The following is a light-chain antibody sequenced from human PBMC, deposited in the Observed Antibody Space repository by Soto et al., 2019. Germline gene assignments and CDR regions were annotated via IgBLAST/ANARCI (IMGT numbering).Light chain of an antibody. J-gene: IGKJ1*01. CDR2: GAS. CDR1: QSVSSSY. V-gene: IGKV3-20*01. Sequence: ESVLMQAAATLSLSPGERATLSCRASQSVSSSYLAWYQQKPGQAPRLLIYGASSRATGIPDRFSGSGSGTDFILTISRLEPEDFAVYYCQQYGSSPETFGQGTKVDIK. CDR3: QQYGSSPET.